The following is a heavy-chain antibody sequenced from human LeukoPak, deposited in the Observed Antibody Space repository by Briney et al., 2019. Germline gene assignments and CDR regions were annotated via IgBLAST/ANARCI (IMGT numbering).Heavy chain of an antibody. Sequence: GGSLRLSCAASGFAFSSYAMHWVRQGPGKGLKWVALVSYDGGSKYYADSVKGRITISRDNSKNTLHLQMNSLRTEDTAVHYCARVKGGIAAAGNYFDYWGQGTLVTVSS. V-gene: IGHV3-30-3*01. CDR2: VSYDGGSK. D-gene: IGHD6-13*01. J-gene: IGHJ4*02. CDR3: ARVKGGIAAAGNYFDY. CDR1: GFAFSSYA.